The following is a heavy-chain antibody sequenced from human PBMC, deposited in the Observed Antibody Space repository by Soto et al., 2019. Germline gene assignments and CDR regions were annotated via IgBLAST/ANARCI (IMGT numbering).Heavy chain of an antibody. CDR1: GSSFTSYW. CDR2: IYPGDSDT. V-gene: IGHV5-51*01. D-gene: IGHD4-17*01. Sequence: GESLKISCKGSGSSFTSYWIGWVRQMPGKGLEWMGIIYPGDSDTRYSPSFQGQVTISADKSIGTAYLQWSSLKASDTAMYYCARQIDYGDYVAAFDIWGQGTMVTVSS. J-gene: IGHJ3*02. CDR3: ARQIDYGDYVAAFDI.